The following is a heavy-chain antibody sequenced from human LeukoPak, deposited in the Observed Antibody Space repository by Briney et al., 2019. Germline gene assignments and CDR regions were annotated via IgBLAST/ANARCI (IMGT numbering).Heavy chain of an antibody. V-gene: IGHV4-34*01. CDR2: INHSGST. CDR3: ARGRVNWCSSTSCYLRTHNWFDP. Sequence: SETLSLTCAVYGGSFSGYYWSWIRQPPGKGLEWIGEINHSGSTNYNPSLKSRVTISVDTSKNQFSLKLSSVTAADTAVYYCARGRVNWCSSTSCYLRTHNWFDPWGQGTLVTVSS. CDR1: GGSFSGYY. J-gene: IGHJ5*02. D-gene: IGHD2-2*01.